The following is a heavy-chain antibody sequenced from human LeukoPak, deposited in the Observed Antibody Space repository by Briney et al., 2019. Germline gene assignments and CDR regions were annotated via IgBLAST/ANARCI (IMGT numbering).Heavy chain of an antibody. V-gene: IGHV3-74*01. J-gene: IGHJ4*02. CDR1: AFTFSSYW. CDR3: TRGGTTLDY. D-gene: IGHD1-7*01. Sequence: PGGSLRLSCAASAFTFSSYWMHWVRQAPGKGLVWVSRINTDGSNTAYADSVKGRFTISRDNAKNTLYLQMNRLRAEDTAVYYCTRGGTTLDYWGQGTLVTVSS. CDR2: INTDGSNT.